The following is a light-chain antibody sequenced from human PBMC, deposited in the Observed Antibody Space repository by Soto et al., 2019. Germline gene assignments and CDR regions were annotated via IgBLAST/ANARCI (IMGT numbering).Light chain of an antibody. Sequence: QSVLTQPISVSGSPGQSITISCTGNSNDIGSYDYVSWYQQHPGKAPKLMIYEVSNRPSGVSNRFSGSKSGNTASLTISGLQAEDEADYYCSSYTSSSTYVFGTGTKVTVL. CDR3: SSYTSSSTYV. V-gene: IGLV2-14*01. CDR2: EVS. CDR1: SNDIGSYDY. J-gene: IGLJ1*01.